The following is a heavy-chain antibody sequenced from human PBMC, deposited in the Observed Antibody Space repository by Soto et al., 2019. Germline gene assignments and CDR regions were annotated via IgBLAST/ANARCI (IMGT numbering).Heavy chain of an antibody. CDR2: INHSGST. CDR1: GGSFSGYY. J-gene: IGHJ4*02. V-gene: IGHV4-34*01. D-gene: IGHD3-10*01. CDR3: ARGKGEYYGSGSYYVDY. Sequence: PSETLSLTCAVYGGSFSGYYWSWIRQPPEKGLEWIGEINHSGSTNYNPSLKSRVTISVDASKNQFSLKLSSVTAADTAVYYCARGKGEYYGSGSYYVDYWGQGTLVTVS.